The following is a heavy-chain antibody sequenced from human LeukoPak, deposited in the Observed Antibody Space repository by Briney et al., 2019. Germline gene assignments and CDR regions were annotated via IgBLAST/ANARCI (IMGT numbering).Heavy chain of an antibody. CDR3: ARDLSSGWYLSSASYYFDY. Sequence: GGSLRLSCAASGFTFSSYEMNWARQAPGKGLEWVSYISSSGSTTYYADSVKGRFTISRDNAKNSLYLQMNSLRAEDTAVYYCARDLSSGWYLSSASYYFDYWGQGTLVTVSS. CDR1: GFTFSSYE. J-gene: IGHJ4*02. CDR2: ISSSGSTT. D-gene: IGHD6-19*01. V-gene: IGHV3-48*03.